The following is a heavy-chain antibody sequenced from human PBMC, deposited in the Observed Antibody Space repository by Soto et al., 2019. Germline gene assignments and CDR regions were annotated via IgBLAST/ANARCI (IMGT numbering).Heavy chain of an antibody. Sequence: GESLKISCKGSGYSFTSYWIGWVRQMPGKGLEWMGIIYPGDSDTRYSPSFQGQVTISADKSISTAYLQWSSLKASDTAMYYCARQKVVPAATYHYGMDVWGQGTTVTVSS. J-gene: IGHJ6*02. CDR1: GYSFTSYW. CDR3: ARQKVVPAATYHYGMDV. CDR2: IYPGDSDT. D-gene: IGHD2-2*01. V-gene: IGHV5-51*01.